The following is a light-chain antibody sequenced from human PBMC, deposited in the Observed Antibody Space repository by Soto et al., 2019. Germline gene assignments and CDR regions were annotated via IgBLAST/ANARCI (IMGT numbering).Light chain of an antibody. V-gene: IGKV1-39*01. CDR1: QSISSY. CDR3: QQSYSTPVT. Sequence: DIQMTQSPSSLSASVGDRVTITCRASQSISSYLNWYQQKPGKAPKLLIYAASSLQSGVPSRFSGSGSGTDFTLTISSLQHEDFATYYCQQSYSTPVTFGQGTQVEIQ. CDR2: AAS. J-gene: IGKJ1*01.